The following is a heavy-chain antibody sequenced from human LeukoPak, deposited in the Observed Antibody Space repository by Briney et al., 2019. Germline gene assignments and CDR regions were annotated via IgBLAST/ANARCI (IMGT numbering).Heavy chain of an antibody. CDR1: GFTFSSYG. CDR3: AKESTVTHYYFDS. J-gene: IGHJ4*02. V-gene: IGHV3-23*01. Sequence: PGGTLRLSCAASGFTFSSYGMSWVRQAPGKGLEWVSAISGSGGSTYYADSVKGRFTISRDNSKNTLYLQMNSLRAEDTAVYYCAKESTVTHYYFDSWGQGTLVTVSS. CDR2: ISGSGGST. D-gene: IGHD4-17*01.